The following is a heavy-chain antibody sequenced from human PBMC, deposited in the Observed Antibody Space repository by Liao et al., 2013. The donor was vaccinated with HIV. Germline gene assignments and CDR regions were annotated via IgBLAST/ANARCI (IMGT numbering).Heavy chain of an antibody. V-gene: IGHV4-39*07. CDR3: VRAPDESSGFYYWYFDL. CDR2: IYYTGDT. J-gene: IGHJ2*01. CDR1: GGSIRTSAYY. D-gene: IGHD3-22*01. Sequence: QLQLQESGPGLVKPSETLVLTCTVSGGSIRTSAYYWGWIRRPPGQGLEWIGNIYYTGDTYYNPSLKSRVTMSVDTSKNQFSLKFTSVTAADTAAYYCVRAPDESSGFYYWYFDLWGRGTLVTVSS.